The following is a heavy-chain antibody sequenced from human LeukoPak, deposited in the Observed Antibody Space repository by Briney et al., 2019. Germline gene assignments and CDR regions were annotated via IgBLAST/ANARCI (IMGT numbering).Heavy chain of an antibody. CDR1: GFTFSSYW. CDR3: ARHLLRTSTSFDY. Sequence: GSLRLSCAASGFTFSSYWMSWVRQPPGKALEWIGEIKHDGSTKYNSSLKSRVTISIDTSKNQFSLKLSSVTTADTAVYYCARHLLRTSTSFDYWDQGNLVTVSS. D-gene: IGHD1-14*01. CDR2: IKHDGST. J-gene: IGHJ4*02. V-gene: IGHV4-34*01.